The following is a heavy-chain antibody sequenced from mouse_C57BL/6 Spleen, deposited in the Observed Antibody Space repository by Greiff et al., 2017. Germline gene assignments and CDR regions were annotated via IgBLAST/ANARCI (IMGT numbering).Heavy chain of an antibody. CDR2: ISSGGSYT. V-gene: IGHV5-6*01. Sequence: EVKLMESGGDLVKPGGSLKLSCAASGFTFSSYGMSWVRQTPDKRLEWVATISSGGSYTYYPDSVKGRFTISRDNAKNTLYLQMSSLKSEDTAMYYCARRALSTMVTTSFAYWGQGTLVTVSA. CDR1: GFTFSSYG. CDR3: ARRALSTMVTTSFAY. D-gene: IGHD2-2*01. J-gene: IGHJ3*01.